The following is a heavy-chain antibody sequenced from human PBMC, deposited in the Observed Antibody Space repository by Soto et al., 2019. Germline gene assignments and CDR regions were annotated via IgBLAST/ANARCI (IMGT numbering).Heavy chain of an antibody. Sequence: QTGGSLRLSCAASGLTFDDYAMHWVRQVPGKGLEWVSGINWNSGSIGYGDSVKGRFAISRDNAKNSLHLQMNSLSAEDTALYYCVKDESINWYSGHFRHGRQRTLVTVSS. CDR3: VKDESINWYSGHFRH. CDR2: INWNSGSI. CDR1: GLTFDDYA. V-gene: IGHV3-9*01. J-gene: IGHJ1*01. D-gene: IGHD6-13*01.